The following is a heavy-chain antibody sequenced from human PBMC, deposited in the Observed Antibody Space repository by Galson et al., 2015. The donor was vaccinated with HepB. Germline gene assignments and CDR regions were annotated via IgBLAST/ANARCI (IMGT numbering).Heavy chain of an antibody. CDR3: ARSTTVTTHNWFDP. Sequence: SLRLSCAASGFTFSSYGMHWVRQAPGKGLEWVAVIWYDGSNKYYADSVKGRFTISRDNSKNTLYLQMNSLRAEDTAVYYCARSTTVTTHNWFDPWGQGTLVTVSS. J-gene: IGHJ5*02. D-gene: IGHD4-11*01. CDR1: GFTFSSYG. CDR2: IWYDGSNK. V-gene: IGHV3-33*01.